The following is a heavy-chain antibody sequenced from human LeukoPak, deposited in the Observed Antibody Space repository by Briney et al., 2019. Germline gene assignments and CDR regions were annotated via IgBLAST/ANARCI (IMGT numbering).Heavy chain of an antibody. CDR2: IYYSGSS. CDR1: GASVSTYY. CDR3: ARVPRSYYYYYYMDV. V-gene: IGHV4-59*02. Sequence: SETLSLTCAVSGASVSTYYWSWIRQPPGKGLEWLGYIYYSGSSNYNPSLKSRVTISVDTSKNQFSLKLSSVSAADTAVYYCARVPRSYYYYYYMDVWGKGTTVTVSS. J-gene: IGHJ6*03.